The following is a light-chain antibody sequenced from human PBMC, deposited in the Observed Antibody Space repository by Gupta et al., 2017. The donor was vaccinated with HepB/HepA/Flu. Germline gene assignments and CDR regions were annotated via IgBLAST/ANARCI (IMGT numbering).Light chain of an antibody. CDR2: SNN. J-gene: IGLJ3*02. CDR3: AAWDDSLNGWV. CDR1: SSNIGSNT. Sequence: QSVLTQPPSASGTPGQRVTISCSGSSSNIGSNTVNWYQQLPGTAPKLLIYSNNQRPSGVPDRFSGSKSGTSASIAISGLQSEDGADYYCAAWDDSLNGWVFGGGTKLTVL. V-gene: IGLV1-44*01.